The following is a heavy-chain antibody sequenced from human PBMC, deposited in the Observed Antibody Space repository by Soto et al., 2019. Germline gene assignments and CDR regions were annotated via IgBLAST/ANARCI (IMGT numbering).Heavy chain of an antibody. Sequence: EVQLAESGGGLVKPGGSLRLSCAASGFTFSSYSMNWVRQAPGKGLEWVSSISSSSSYIYYADSVKGRFTISRDNAKNSLYLQMNSLRAEDTAVYYCAGGSYYDFWSGYHWGQGTLVTVSS. CDR2: ISSSSSYI. D-gene: IGHD3-3*01. V-gene: IGHV3-21*01. CDR1: GFTFSSYS. J-gene: IGHJ5*02. CDR3: AGGSYYDFWSGYH.